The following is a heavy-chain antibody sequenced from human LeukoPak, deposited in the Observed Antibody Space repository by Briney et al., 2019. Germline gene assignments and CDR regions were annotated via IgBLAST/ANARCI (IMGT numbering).Heavy chain of an antibody. J-gene: IGHJ4*02. V-gene: IGHV4-31*03. CDR3: ARGSSYYDSSGFTN. CDR1: GGSISSGGCY. Sequence: SETLSLTCTVSGGSISSGGCYWSWIRQHPGKGLEWIGYIYYSGSTYYNPSLKSRVTISVDTSKNQFSLKLSSVTAADTAVYYRARGSSYYDSSGFTNWGQGTLVTVSS. CDR2: IYYSGST. D-gene: IGHD3-22*01.